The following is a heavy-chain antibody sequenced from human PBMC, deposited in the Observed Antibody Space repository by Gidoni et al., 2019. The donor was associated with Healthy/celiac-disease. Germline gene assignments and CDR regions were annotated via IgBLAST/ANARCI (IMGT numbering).Heavy chain of an antibody. CDR3: AKGALYGRDAFDI. V-gene: IGHV3-23*01. J-gene: IGHJ3*02. CDR1: GFPFSSYA. D-gene: IGHD3-10*01. Sequence: EVQLLESGGGLVQPGGSLRLPCPASGFPFSSYAMSWFRPAPGKGLGWVAAISGSGGSTYYADSVKGRFTISRDNSKNTLYLQMNSLRAEDTAVYYCAKGALYGRDAFDIWGQGTMVTVSS. CDR2: ISGSGGST.